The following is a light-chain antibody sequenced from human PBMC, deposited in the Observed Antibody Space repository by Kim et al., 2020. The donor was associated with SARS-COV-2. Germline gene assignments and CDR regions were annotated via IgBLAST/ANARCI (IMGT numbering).Light chain of an antibody. CDR1: QDIGNY. Sequence: SAGGDRFPSTCRASQDIGNYLAWYQQRPGKPPKLLIFAASTLQSGVPSRFSGVTSGTEFTLIISSLQPEDVATYFCQKYNSAPITFGQGTRLEIK. V-gene: IGKV1-27*01. CDR2: AAS. J-gene: IGKJ5*01. CDR3: QKYNSAPIT.